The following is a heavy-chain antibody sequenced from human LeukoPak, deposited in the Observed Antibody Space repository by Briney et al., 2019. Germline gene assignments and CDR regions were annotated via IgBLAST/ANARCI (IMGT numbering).Heavy chain of an antibody. D-gene: IGHD2-2*01. V-gene: IGHV3-23*01. CDR1: GFTFSIYA. J-gene: IGHJ4*02. CDR3: AKEQTSSGFFDY. CDR2: ISGSGART. Sequence: GGSLRPSRAASGFTFSIYAMSWVRQAPGKGLEWVSAISGSGARTYYADSVKGRFTISRDNSKNTLYLQMNSLRAEDRAVYYCAKEQTSSGFFDYWGQGSQVTVSS.